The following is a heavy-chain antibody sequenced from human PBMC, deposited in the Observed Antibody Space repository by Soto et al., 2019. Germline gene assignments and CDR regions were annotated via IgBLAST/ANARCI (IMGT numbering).Heavy chain of an antibody. J-gene: IGHJ4*02. V-gene: IGHV3-23*01. Sequence: EVQLLESGGGSVQPGGSLRLSCAASGFTFSSYAMHWVRRPPGKGLEWVSSISGSGGTAYYADSVKGRFSISRDSLVNTLYLQMNVLRADDTAVYYCAKGRAQNWNFHYWGQGTLVTVSP. CDR1: GFTFSSYA. D-gene: IGHD1-7*01. CDR3: AKGRAQNWNFHY. CDR2: ISGSGGTA.